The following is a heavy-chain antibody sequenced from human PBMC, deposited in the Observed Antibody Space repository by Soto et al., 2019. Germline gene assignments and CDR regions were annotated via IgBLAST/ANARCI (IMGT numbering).Heavy chain of an antibody. D-gene: IGHD5-12*01. CDR1: GGSISSGGYY. Sequence: QVQLQESGPGLVKPSQTLSLTCTVSGGSISSGGYYWSWIRQHPGKGLEWIGYIYYSGSTYYNPSLKGRVTISLDTSKNQFSLKLSSVTAADTAVYYCAREEGGGYDHRWFDPWGQGTLVTVSS. V-gene: IGHV4-31*03. CDR2: IYYSGST. CDR3: AREEGGGYDHRWFDP. J-gene: IGHJ5*02.